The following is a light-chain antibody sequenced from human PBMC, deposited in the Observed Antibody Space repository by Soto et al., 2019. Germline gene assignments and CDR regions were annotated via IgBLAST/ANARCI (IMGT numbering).Light chain of an antibody. CDR2: EGI. CDR1: SSTVGGFNV. J-gene: IGLJ1*01. Sequence: QAASVSGSPGQSITISCTGTSSTVGGFNVVSWYQQHPGKAPKVIIYEGIKRPSGVSNRFSGSNSGSTASLTISGLQAEDEADYYCCSYVGATTYVFGTGTKVTVL. V-gene: IGLV2-23*01. CDR3: CSYVGATTYV.